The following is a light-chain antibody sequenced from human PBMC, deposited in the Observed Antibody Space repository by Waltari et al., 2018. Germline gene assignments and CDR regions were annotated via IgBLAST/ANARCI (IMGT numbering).Light chain of an antibody. CDR2: SIK. CDR3: AAWDDSLNGYV. J-gene: IGLJ1*01. Sequence: QSVLTQSPSASGTPGQRVVISCSGSSSSIGSNTVNWYQQLPGTAPKLRIYSIKRRPAGVPDRFSGSKSGTAASQAIGGLQSEDEADYYCAAWDDSLNGYVFGTGTKVTVL. CDR1: SSSIGSNT. V-gene: IGLV1-44*01.